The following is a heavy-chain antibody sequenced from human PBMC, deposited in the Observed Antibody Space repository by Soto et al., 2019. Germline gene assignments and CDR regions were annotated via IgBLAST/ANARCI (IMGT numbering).Heavy chain of an antibody. V-gene: IGHV1-18*01. CDR2: ISAYNGNT. CDR1: GYTFTSYG. CDR3: AQHCSGGSCYERAPMHKRHYYYYYGMDV. Sequence: ASVKVSCKASGYTFTSYGISWVRQAPGQGLEWMGWISAYNGNTNYAQKLQGRVTMTTDTSTSTAYMELRSLRSDDTAVYYCAQHCSGGSCYERAPMHKRHYYYYYGMDVWGQGTTVTVSS. J-gene: IGHJ6*02. D-gene: IGHD2-15*01.